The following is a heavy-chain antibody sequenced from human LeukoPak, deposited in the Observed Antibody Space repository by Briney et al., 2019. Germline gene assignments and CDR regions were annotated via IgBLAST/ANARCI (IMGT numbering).Heavy chain of an antibody. J-gene: IGHJ5*02. CDR3: ARGGAAFGVVHWFDP. CDR2: IYYSGST. CDR1: GGSISSGDYY. V-gene: IGHV4-30-4*01. Sequence: PSQTLSLTCTVSGGSISSGDYYWSWIRQPPGTGLEWIGYIYYSGSTYYNPSLKSRVTISVDTSKNQFSLKLSSVTAADTAVYYCARGGAAFGVVHWFDPWGQGTLVTVSS. D-gene: IGHD3-3*01.